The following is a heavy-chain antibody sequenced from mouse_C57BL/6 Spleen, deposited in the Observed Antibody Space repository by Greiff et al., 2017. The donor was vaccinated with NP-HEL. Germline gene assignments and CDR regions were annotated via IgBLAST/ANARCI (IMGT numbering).Heavy chain of an antibody. CDR1: GYTFTDYY. J-gene: IGHJ3*01. D-gene: IGHD2-1*01. Sequence: VQLQQSGPVLVKPGASVKMSCKASGYTFTDYYMNWVKQSHGKSLEWIGVINPYNGGTSYNQKFKGKATLTVDKSSSTAYMELNSLTSEDSAVYYCARWNYGNYPAWFAYWGQGTLVTVSA. CDR3: ARWNYGNYPAWFAY. CDR2: INPYNGGT. V-gene: IGHV1-19*01.